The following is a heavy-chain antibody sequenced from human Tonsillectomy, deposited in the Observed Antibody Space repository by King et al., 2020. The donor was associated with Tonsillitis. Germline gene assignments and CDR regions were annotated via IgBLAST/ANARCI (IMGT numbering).Heavy chain of an antibody. J-gene: IGHJ4*02. CDR2: ISYDGSNK. CDR3: AKVAHDYDILTGHYFDY. CDR1: GFTFSSYG. V-gene: IGHV3-30*18. D-gene: IGHD3-9*01. Sequence: VQLVESGGGVVQPGRSLRLSCAASGFTFSSYGMHWVRQAPGKGLEWVALISYDGSNKYYADSVKGRFTISRDNSKNTLYLQMNSLRADDTALYYCAKVAHDYDILTGHYFDYWGQGTLVTVSS.